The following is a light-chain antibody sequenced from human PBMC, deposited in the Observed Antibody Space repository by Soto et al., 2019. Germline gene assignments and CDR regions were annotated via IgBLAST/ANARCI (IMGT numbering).Light chain of an antibody. J-gene: IGKJ4*01. V-gene: IGKV1-5*01. Sequence: DIQMTPSPSTLSASVGDSVTITCRASQSISSWLAWYQQKPGKAPKLLIYDASSLESGGPSSFTGSGSGTEFTLTISSLQPDDFATYYCQQYNSYSLTFGGRTKVEIK. CDR3: QQYNSYSLT. CDR1: QSISSW. CDR2: DAS.